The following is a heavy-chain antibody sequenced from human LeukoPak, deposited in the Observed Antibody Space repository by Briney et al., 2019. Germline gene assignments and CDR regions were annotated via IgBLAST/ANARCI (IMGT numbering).Heavy chain of an antibody. D-gene: IGHD3-10*01. CDR2: ISSKGRTN. V-gene: IGHV3-64D*09. J-gene: IGHJ4*02. CDR1: GFXFSTYG. CDR3: VKDLGIWFGELLPNFDY. Sequence: PGGALRLSCSASGFXFSTYGSNWVRQAAGKGLECVSSISSKGRTNYYDDSVKGRFTISRDNSQKTLYLQMKSLRPEDTAVYYCVKDLGIWFGELLPNFDYWGQGTLATVSS.